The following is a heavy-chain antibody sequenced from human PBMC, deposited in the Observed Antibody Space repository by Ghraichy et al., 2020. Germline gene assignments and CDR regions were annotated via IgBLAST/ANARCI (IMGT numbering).Heavy chain of an antibody. CDR1: GDSISNYY. Sequence: SETLSLTCTVSGDSISNYYWHWIRQPPGKGLEWIGYLYYSGGTNYNPSLRSRVTMSVDTSKNQFSLKLSSVTAADSVVYYCARGHCSGNTGYAWDYYYGMDVWGQGTPVTVSS. CDR3: ARGHCSGNTGYAWDYYYGMDV. J-gene: IGHJ6*02. V-gene: IGHV4-59*01. D-gene: IGHD2-2*01. CDR2: LYYSGGT.